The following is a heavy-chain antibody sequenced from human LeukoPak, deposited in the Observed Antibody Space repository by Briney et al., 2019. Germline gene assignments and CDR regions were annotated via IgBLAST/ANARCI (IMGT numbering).Heavy chain of an antibody. J-gene: IGHJ5*02. V-gene: IGHV4-39*01. Sequence: PSETLSFTCTVSGGSISSSSYYWGWIRQPPGKGLEWIGSIYYSGSTYYNPSLKSRVTISVDTSKNQFSLKLSSVTAADTAAYYCARQGRAYCGGDCYSFWFDPWGQGTLVTVSS. CDR2: IYYSGST. CDR1: GGSISSSSYY. CDR3: ARQGRAYCGGDCYSFWFDP. D-gene: IGHD2-21*02.